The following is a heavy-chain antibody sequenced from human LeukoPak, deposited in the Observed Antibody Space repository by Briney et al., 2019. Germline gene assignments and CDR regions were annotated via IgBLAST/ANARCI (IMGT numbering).Heavy chain of an antibody. J-gene: IGHJ5*02. V-gene: IGHV5-51*01. CDR2: IYPGDSDT. CDR1: GYTFTTYW. Sequence: GESLKISCKASGYTFTTYWIGWVRQMSGKGLEWMGIIYPGDSDTRYSPSFQGQVTISVDKSISTAYLQWSSLKASDTAIYYCARRYYGSGSYYNWFDPWGQGTLVTVSS. CDR3: ARRYYGSGSYYNWFDP. D-gene: IGHD3-10*01.